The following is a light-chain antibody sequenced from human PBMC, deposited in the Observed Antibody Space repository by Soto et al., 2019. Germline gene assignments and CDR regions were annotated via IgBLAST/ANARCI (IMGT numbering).Light chain of an antibody. CDR1: NRDVGYYNL. Sequence: QSALTQPASVSGSPGQSITIACTGTNRDVGYYNLVSWYQQRPGEAPKLIISEVRNRPSGISYRFTGSKSGNTASLTISGLQAEDAADYYCSSYTTTSTLVFGGGTKLTVL. J-gene: IGLJ3*02. CDR2: EVR. V-gene: IGLV2-14*01. CDR3: SSYTTTSTLV.